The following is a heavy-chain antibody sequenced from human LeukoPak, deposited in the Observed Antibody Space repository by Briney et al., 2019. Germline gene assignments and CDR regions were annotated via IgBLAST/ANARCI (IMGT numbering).Heavy chain of an antibody. V-gene: IGHV5-51*01. J-gene: IGHJ6*03. CDR3: ARGGYSYGYYYYYYMDV. CDR2: IYPGDSDT. D-gene: IGHD5-18*01. CDR1: GYSFTSYW. Sequence: GESLKISCKGSGYSFTSYWIGWVRQMPGKGLEWMGIIYPGDSDTRYGPSFQGQVTISADKSISTAYLQWSSLKASDTAMYYCARGGYSYGYYYYYYMDVWGKGTTVTVSS.